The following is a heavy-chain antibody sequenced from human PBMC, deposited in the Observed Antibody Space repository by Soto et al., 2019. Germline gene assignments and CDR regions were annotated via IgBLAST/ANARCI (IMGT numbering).Heavy chain of an antibody. CDR1: GFSLSTSGVG. D-gene: IGHD6-13*01. Sequence: SGPTLVNPTQTLTLTCTFSGFSLSTSGVGVGWIRQPSGKALEWLALIYWNDDKRYSPSLKSRLTITKDTSKNQVVLTMTNMDPLDTATYYCAHRAAAGSPYYFDYWGQGTLVTVSS. V-gene: IGHV2-5*01. CDR3: AHRAAAGSPYYFDY. CDR2: IYWNDDK. J-gene: IGHJ4*02.